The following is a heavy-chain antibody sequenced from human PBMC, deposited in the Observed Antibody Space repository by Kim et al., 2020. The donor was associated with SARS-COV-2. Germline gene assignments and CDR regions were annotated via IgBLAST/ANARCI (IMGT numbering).Heavy chain of an antibody. CDR2: INHSGST. J-gene: IGHJ4*02. Sequence: SETLSLTCAVYGGSFSGYYWSWIRQPPGKGLEWIGEINHSGSTNYNPSLKSRVTISVDTSKNQFSLKLSSVTAADTAVYYCASRLIAMAGIDYWGQGTLVTVSS. CDR1: GGSFSGYY. V-gene: IGHV4-34*01. D-gene: IGHD6-19*01. CDR3: ASRLIAMAGIDY.